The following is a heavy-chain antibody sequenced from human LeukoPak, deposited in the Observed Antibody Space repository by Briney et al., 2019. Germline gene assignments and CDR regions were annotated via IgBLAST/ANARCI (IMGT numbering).Heavy chain of an antibody. CDR3: ARDPQLMTTVTFFDY. J-gene: IGHJ4*02. CDR1: GGSISSSSYY. V-gene: IGHV4-39*07. CDR2: IYYSGST. D-gene: IGHD4-17*01. Sequence: PSETLSLTCTVSGGSISSSSYYWGWIRQPPGKGLEWIGSIYYSGSTYYNPSLKSRVTISVDTSKNQFSLKLSSVTAADTAVYYCARDPQLMTTVTFFDYWGQGTLVTVSS.